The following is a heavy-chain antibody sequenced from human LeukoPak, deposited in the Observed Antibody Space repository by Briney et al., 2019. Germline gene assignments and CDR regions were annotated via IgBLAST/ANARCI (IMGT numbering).Heavy chain of an antibody. J-gene: IGHJ4*02. CDR1: GFTFHTYL. V-gene: IGHV3-7*01. D-gene: IGHD3-10*01. CDR3: AREDYSSGNPTIDH. Sequence: PGGSLRLSCAASGFTFHTYLMSWVRQAPGKGLEWVANIKHDGSEKDSVGSVKGRFTISRDNANNSLYLQMNRLTVEDAAVYYCAREDYSSGNPTIDHWGQGTLVTVSS. CDR2: IKHDGSEK.